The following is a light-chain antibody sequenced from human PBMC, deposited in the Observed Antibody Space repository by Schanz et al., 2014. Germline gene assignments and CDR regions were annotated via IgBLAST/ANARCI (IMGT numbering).Light chain of an antibody. CDR1: QSISSW. Sequence: DIQMTQSPSTLSASVGDRVTITCRASQSISSWLAWYQQKPGKAPNLLIYKASSLESGVPSRFSGSGSGTQFTLTISSLQPDDFATYYCQQYHSLPWTFGQGTKVEIK. J-gene: IGKJ1*01. CDR3: QQYHSLPWT. V-gene: IGKV1-5*03. CDR2: KAS.